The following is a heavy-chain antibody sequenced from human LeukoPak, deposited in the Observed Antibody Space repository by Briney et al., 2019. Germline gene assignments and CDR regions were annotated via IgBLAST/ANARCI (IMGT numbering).Heavy chain of an antibody. V-gene: IGHV3-23*01. CDR1: GFTFSTYA. CDR3: AKEGNYYGTDY. J-gene: IGHJ4*02. Sequence: GGCLRLSCAASGFTFSTYAMSWVRQAPGKGLEWVSAISGSGTTTYYADSVKGRFTISRDSSKNTLYLQMNSLRAEDTAVYYCAKEGNYYGTDYWGQGTMVTVSS. D-gene: IGHD1-26*01. CDR2: ISGSGTTT.